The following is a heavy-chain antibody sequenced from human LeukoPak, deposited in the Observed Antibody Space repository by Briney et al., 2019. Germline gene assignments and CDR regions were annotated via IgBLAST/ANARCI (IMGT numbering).Heavy chain of an antibody. D-gene: IGHD1-26*01. CDR3: ARLRIVGDTYAFDI. CDR2: IYYSGST. CDR1: GGFISSYY. Sequence: SETLSLTCTVSGGFISSYYWSWIRQPPGKGLEWIGYIYYSGSTNYNASLTSRVTISVDTSRNQFSLKLSSVTAADTAVYYCARLRIVGDTYAFDIWGQGTMVTVSS. V-gene: IGHV4-59*01. J-gene: IGHJ3*02.